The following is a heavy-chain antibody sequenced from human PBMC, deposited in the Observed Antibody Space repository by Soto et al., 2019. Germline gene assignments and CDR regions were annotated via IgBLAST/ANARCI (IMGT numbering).Heavy chain of an antibody. D-gene: IGHD2-2*01. CDR2: IIPIFETT. Sequence: QVQLVQSGAEVKKPGSSVKVSCKASGGTFSTYAISWVRQAPGQGLEWMGGIIPIFETTNYAQEFQGRVTINADKTTGTAYMELSSMGFDDTDVYYCDREGPDIVVVPAGLLGVGNEAFDIWGQGTVVTVSS. J-gene: IGHJ3*02. V-gene: IGHV1-69*06. CDR3: DREGPDIVVVPAGLLGVGNEAFDI. CDR1: GGTFSTYA.